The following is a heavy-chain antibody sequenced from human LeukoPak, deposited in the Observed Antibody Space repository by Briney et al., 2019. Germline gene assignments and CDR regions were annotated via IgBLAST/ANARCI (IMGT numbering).Heavy chain of an antibody. CDR2: ISAYDGNT. CDR3: ARVGPYYDILTGYSYYFDY. J-gene: IGHJ4*02. D-gene: IGHD3-9*01. V-gene: IGHV1-18*01. CDR1: GYTFTSYG. Sequence: ASVKVSCKSSGYTFTSYGFSWVRQAPGQGLEWMGWISAYDGNTNYAQKLQGRVTMTTDTSTSTVYMELTSLRSDDTAVYYCARVGPYYDILTGYSYYFDYWGQGTLVTVSS.